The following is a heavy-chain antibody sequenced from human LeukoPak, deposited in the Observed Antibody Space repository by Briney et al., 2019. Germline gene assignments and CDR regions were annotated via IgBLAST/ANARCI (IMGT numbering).Heavy chain of an antibody. D-gene: IGHD2-2*01. CDR3: AKVGCSSTSCYAPNGWFDP. CDR2: ISYDGSNK. CDR1: GFTFSSYG. V-gene: IGHV3-30*18. Sequence: PGRSLRLSCAASGFTFSSYGMHWVRQAPGKGLEGVAVISYDGSNKYYADSVKGRFTISRDNSRNTLYLQMNSLRAEDTAVYYCAKVGCSSTSCYAPNGWFDPWGQGTLVTVSS. J-gene: IGHJ5*02.